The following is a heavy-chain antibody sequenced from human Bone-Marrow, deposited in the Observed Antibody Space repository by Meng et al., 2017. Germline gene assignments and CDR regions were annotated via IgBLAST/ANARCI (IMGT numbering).Heavy chain of an antibody. J-gene: IGHJ6*02. CDR3: ARGGYSYGSSYYYYGMDV. CDR2: IYPGDSDT. Sequence: GGSLRLSCKGSGYSFTSYWIGWVRQMPGKGLEWMGIIYPGDSDTRYSPSFQGQVTISADKSISTAYLQWSSLKASDTAMYYCARGGYSYGSSYYYYGMDVWGQGTTVTVSS. D-gene: IGHD5-18*01. V-gene: IGHV5-51*01. CDR1: GYSFTSYW.